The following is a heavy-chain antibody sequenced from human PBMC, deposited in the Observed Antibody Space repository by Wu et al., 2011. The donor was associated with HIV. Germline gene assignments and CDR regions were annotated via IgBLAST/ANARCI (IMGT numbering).Heavy chain of an antibody. J-gene: IGHJ5*02. Sequence: QVQLVQSGAEVKKPGASVKVSCKASGYTFTGYYMHWVRQAPGQGLEWMGWISVYNGNTNYAQNLQGRVTMTTDTSTSTAYMELRSLTSDDTAMYYCAREGSSPXTIDLXGQGTLVTVS. CDR2: ISVYNGNT. V-gene: IGHV1-18*04. CDR3: AREGSSPXTIDL. D-gene: IGHD6-13*01. CDR1: GYTFTGYY.